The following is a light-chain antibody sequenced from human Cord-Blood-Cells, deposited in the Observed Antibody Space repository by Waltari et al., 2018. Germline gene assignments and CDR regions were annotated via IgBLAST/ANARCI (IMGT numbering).Light chain of an antibody. CDR1: QDISNW. CDR3: QQYNSHPRT. CDR2: DAS. V-gene: IGKV1-33*01. Sequence: DIQMTQSPSSLSASVGDRVTITCQASQDISNWLNWYQQKPGKAPKLLIYDASNLEIGVPSRFSGSGSGTDFTFTISSLQPEDFATYYCQQYNSHPRTFGQGTKVEIK. J-gene: IGKJ1*01.